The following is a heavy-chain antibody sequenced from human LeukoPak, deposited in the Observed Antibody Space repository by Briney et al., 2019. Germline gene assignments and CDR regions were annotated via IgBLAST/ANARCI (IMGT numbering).Heavy chain of an antibody. D-gene: IGHD5-18*01. J-gene: IGHJ4*02. CDR1: GGSITSTSYY. CDR2: IYYSGST. Sequence: SETLSLTCAVSGGSITSTSYYWGWIRRPPGKGLEWIGSIYYSGSTYYNPSLKSRVTISVDTSKNQFSLKLSSVTAADMAVYYCASDTYGYVTPGYFDYWGQGILVTVSS. CDR3: ASDTYGYVTPGYFDY. V-gene: IGHV4-39*01.